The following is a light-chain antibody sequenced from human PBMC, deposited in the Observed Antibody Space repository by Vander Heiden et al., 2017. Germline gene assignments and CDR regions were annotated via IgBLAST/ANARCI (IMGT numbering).Light chain of an antibody. CDR2: GAT. V-gene: IGKV3-20*01. CDR3: QQYGNSPPT. J-gene: IGKJ3*01. Sequence: DIVLTHSPGTLSLSPGDRATLSCRASQSVSINQLAGYQQKPGQPPRRIIDGATDRATGIPDRFSGSGSRTDFTLTISRLEPEDFAVYSCQQYGNSPPTFGPGTKVDIK. CDR1: QSVSINQ.